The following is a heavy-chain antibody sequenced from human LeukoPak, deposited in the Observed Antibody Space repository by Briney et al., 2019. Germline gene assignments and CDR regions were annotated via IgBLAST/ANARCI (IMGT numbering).Heavy chain of an antibody. CDR3: ARGRVVIPEGPDY. J-gene: IGHJ4*02. V-gene: IGHV3-33*01. Sequence: PGGSLRLSCAASGFTFTSYGMHWVRQAPGKGLEWVAVIWYDGSDKFCADSVKGRFTISRDNSKKMLYLQMNSLRAEDTAVYYCARGRVVIPEGPDYWGQGTLVTVSS. CDR1: GFTFTSYG. D-gene: IGHD3-10*01. CDR2: IWYDGSDK.